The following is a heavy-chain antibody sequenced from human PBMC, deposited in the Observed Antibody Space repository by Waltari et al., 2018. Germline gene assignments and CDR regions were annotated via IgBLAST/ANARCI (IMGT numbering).Heavy chain of an antibody. CDR2: ISWNSGSI. V-gene: IGHV3-9*01. J-gene: IGHJ4*02. D-gene: IGHD2-21*02. CDR3: AKAESCGGDCFYYFDY. CDR1: GFTFDDYA. Sequence: EVQLVESGGGLVQPGRSLRLSCAASGFTFDDYAMHWVRQAPGKGLEWGSGISWNSGSIGYADSVKGRFTISRDNAKNSLYLQMNSLRAEDTALYYCAKAESCGGDCFYYFDYWGQGTLVTVSS.